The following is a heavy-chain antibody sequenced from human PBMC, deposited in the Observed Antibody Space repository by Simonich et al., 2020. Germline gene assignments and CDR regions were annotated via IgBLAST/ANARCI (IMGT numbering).Heavy chain of an antibody. CDR1: GGSFSGYY. V-gene: IGHV4-34*01. J-gene: IGHJ3*02. Sequence: QVQLQQWGAGLLKPSETLSLTCAVYGGSFSGYYWSWIRQPPGKGLEWIGAINHSGSTNNNPSLKSRVTISVDTPKNQFSLKLSSVTAADTAVYYCARLSSRSDAFDIWGQGTMVTVSS. CDR2: INHSGST. CDR3: ARLSSRSDAFDI.